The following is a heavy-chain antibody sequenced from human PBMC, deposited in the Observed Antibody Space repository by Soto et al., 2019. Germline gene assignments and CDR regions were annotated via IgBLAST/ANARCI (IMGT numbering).Heavy chain of an antibody. V-gene: IGHV4-30-4*01. CDR2: INYNGAA. Sequence: QVQLQEAGPGLVKPAQTLSLTCSVSGGSINGGDYHWSWIRQAPGKGLEWIGSINYNGAASYNPSLETQLTISVDAAKNQFSLKVRSITAAETAVYYCARAVQSKILLFGKLTRRDYYEGMDVWGQGTKVTVSS. D-gene: IGHD3-3*01. CDR1: GGSINGGDYH. CDR3: ARAVQSKILLFGKLTRRDYYEGMDV. J-gene: IGHJ6*02.